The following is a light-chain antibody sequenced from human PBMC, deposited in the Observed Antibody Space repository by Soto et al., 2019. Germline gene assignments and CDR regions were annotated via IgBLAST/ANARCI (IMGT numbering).Light chain of an antibody. CDR2: ANT. CDR3: KSYDSSLSGYV. J-gene: IGLJ1*01. CDR1: ISNIGAGYD. V-gene: IGLV1-40*01. Sequence: QCLLTQPPSVSGAPGQRFTISCTGSISNIGAGYDVHWYQQLPGTAPKLLIYANTNRPSGVPDRFSGSKSGTSASLAITGLRADDEADYYCKSYDSSLSGYVFGTGTKVTVL.